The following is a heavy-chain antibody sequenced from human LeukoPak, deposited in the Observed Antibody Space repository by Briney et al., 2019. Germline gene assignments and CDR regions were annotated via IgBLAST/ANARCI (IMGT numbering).Heavy chain of an antibody. CDR3: AKEASSGNFVTIDC. Sequence: GGSLRLSGAASGFTFRNYVMSWVRQTPEKGLEWVSAITGDGGGTNHADSVKGRFTIFRDNSKNTLYLQMNSLRAEDTAVYYCAKEASSGNFVTIDCWGQGALVTVSS. CDR1: GFTFRNYV. J-gene: IGHJ4*02. D-gene: IGHD1-26*01. V-gene: IGHV3-23*01. CDR2: ITGDGGGT.